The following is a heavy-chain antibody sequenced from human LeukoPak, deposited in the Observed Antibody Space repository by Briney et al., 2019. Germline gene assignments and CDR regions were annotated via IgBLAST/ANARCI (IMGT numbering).Heavy chain of an antibody. CDR2: ICSNDNNT. CDR3: ARSGSKRYFDWLLFGCFDY. V-gene: IGHV3-23*01. Sequence: GGSLRLSCAASGFTFSSYAMNWVRQAPGKGLEWVSAICSNDNNTYYANSVKGRFTISRDNSKNTLYLQMNSLRAEDTAVYYCARSGSKRYFDWLLFGCFDYWGQGTLVTVSS. CDR1: GFTFSSYA. J-gene: IGHJ4*02. D-gene: IGHD3-9*01.